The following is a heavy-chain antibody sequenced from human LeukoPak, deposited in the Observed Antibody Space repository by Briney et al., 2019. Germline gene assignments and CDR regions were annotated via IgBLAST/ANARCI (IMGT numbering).Heavy chain of an antibody. CDR3: ARDRYYDSSSGHYGWYFDL. Sequence: ATVKVSCKASGYTFTGYYMHWVRQAPGQGLEWMGWINPNSGGTNYAQKFQGRVTMTRDTSISTAYMELSRLRSDDTAVYYCARDRYYDSSSGHYGWYFDLWGRGTLVTVSS. CDR2: INPNSGGT. V-gene: IGHV1-2*02. D-gene: IGHD3-22*01. CDR1: GYTFTGYY. J-gene: IGHJ2*01.